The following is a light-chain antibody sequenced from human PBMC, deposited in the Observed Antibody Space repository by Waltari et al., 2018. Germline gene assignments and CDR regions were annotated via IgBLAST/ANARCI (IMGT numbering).Light chain of an antibody. J-gene: IGKJ1*01. CDR1: LSIGPW. CDR3: QQYNSYWT. Sequence: DTQMTQSPSTLSASVGDTVTITCRASLSIGPWLAWYQQKPGKAPKLMIYRASMLQGGVPSRFSGSGSVTDFTLTISGLQPDDFATYYCQQYNSYWTFGQGTKVE. V-gene: IGKV1-5*03. CDR2: RAS.